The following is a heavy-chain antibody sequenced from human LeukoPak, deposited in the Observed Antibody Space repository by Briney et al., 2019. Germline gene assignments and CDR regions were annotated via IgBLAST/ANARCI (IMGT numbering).Heavy chain of an antibody. CDR2: ISSSSSTI. Sequence: GGSLRLSCAASGFTFSSYSMNWVRQAPGKGLEWVSYISSSSSTIYYADSVKGRFTISRDNAKNSLYLQMNSLRAEDTAVYYCARSCSGGSCLDAFDIWGQGTMVTVSS. V-gene: IGHV3-48*01. J-gene: IGHJ3*02. CDR3: ARSCSGGSCLDAFDI. CDR1: GFTFSSYS. D-gene: IGHD2-15*01.